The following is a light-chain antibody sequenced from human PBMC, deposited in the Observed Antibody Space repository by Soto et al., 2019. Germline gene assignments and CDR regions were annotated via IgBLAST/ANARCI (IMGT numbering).Light chain of an antibody. V-gene: IGLV2-8*01. J-gene: IGLJ2*01. Sequence: QSALTQPPSASGSPGQSVTISCTGTSSDVGGYNYVSWYQQHPGKAPKLMIYEVIKRPSGVPDRFSGSKSGNTASLTVTGLQAEDEADYYCSSYAGSNNLRVFGGGTMLTVL. CDR1: SSDVGGYNY. CDR3: SSYAGSNNLRV. CDR2: EVI.